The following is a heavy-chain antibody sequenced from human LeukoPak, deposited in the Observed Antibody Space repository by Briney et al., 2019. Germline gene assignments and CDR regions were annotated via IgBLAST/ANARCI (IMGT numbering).Heavy chain of an antibody. CDR3: AREAYFYDSSGSLVFGFSSGYFDY. Sequence: PGGSLRLSCAASGFTFSSYWMSWVRQAPGKGLEWVADIKQDGTEKYYVDSVKGRFTISRDNAKNSLYLQMNSLRAEDTAVYYCAREAYFYDSSGSLVFGFSSGYFDYWGQGTLVTVSS. J-gene: IGHJ4*02. CDR2: IKQDGTEK. CDR1: GFTFSSYW. D-gene: IGHD3-22*01. V-gene: IGHV3-7*01.